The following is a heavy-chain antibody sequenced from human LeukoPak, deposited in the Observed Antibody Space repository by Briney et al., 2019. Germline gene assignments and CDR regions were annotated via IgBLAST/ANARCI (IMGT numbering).Heavy chain of an antibody. Sequence: SVKVSCKASGGTFSSYAISWVRQAPGQGLEWMGRIIPILGIANYAQKFQGRVTIIADKSTSTAYMELSSLRSEDTAVCYCARDLHMRDIVVVPAAEFDYWGQGTLVTVSS. CDR2: IIPILGIA. D-gene: IGHD2-2*01. V-gene: IGHV1-69*04. CDR3: ARDLHMRDIVVVPAAEFDY. CDR1: GGTFSSYA. J-gene: IGHJ4*02.